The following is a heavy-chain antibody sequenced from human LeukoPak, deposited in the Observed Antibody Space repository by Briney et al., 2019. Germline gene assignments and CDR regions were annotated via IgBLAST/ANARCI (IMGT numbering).Heavy chain of an antibody. CDR1: GFTFSSYA. CDR2: ISGSGGST. V-gene: IGHV3-23*01. CDR3: ARALLVIRGGTVEYYFDY. J-gene: IGHJ4*02. D-gene: IGHD2-8*02. Sequence: GGSLRLSCAASGFTFSSYAISWVRQAPGKGLEWVSGISGSGGSTYYADSVRGRFTISRDNSKNTLYLQMNSLRAEDTAVYYCARALLVIRGGTVEYYFDYWGQGTLVTVSS.